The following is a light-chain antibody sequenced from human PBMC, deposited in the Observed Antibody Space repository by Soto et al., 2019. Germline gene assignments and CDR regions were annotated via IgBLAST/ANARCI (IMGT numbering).Light chain of an antibody. CDR2: EVT. V-gene: IGLV2-14*01. Sequence: QFALTQPASVSGSPGQSITISCTRTSSDVGGYNYVSWYQQHPGKAPKLVIYEVTKRPSGVSNRFSGSKSGNTASLTISGLQAEDETDYYCSSYTSTNHVVFGGGTKLTV. CDR3: SSYTSTNHVV. CDR1: SSDVGGYNY. J-gene: IGLJ2*01.